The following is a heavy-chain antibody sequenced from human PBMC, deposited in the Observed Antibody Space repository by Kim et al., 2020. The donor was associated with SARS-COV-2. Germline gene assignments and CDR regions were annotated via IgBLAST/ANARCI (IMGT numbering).Heavy chain of an antibody. D-gene: IGHD1-26*01. J-gene: IGHJ6*02. CDR3: AREGIVGATREDYYYYGMDV. Sequence: ASVKVSCKASGYTFTSYGISWVRQAPGQGLEWMGWISAYNGNTNYAQKLQGRVTMTTDTSTSTAYMELRSLRSDDTAVYYCAREGIVGATREDYYYYGMDVWGQGTTVTVSS. CDR2: ISAYNGNT. CDR1: GYTFTSYG. V-gene: IGHV1-18*01.